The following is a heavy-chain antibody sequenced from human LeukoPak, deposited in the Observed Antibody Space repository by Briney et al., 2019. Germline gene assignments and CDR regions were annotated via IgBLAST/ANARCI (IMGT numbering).Heavy chain of an antibody. CDR3: ARAPSEIGGYYPEYFRH. Sequence: GGSLRLSCAAAGFTFSNYWMHWVRQAPGKGLVWVSRIKSDGRTNYADSVKGRFTISRDNTKNTVSLQMNSLRAEDTGVYYCARAPSEIGGYYPEYFRHWGQGTLVTVSS. CDR2: IKSDGRT. V-gene: IGHV3-74*01. D-gene: IGHD3-22*01. J-gene: IGHJ1*01. CDR1: GFTFSNYW.